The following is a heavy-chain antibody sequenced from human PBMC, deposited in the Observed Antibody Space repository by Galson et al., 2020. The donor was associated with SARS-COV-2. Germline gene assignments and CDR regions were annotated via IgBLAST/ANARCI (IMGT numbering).Heavy chain of an antibody. D-gene: IGHD2-2*01. CDR1: GGSISSGGYY. J-gene: IGHJ6*03. V-gene: IGHV4-31*03. CDR3: ARERGADIVVVPAAISLPYYYYYMDV. Sequence: SETLSLTCTVSGGSISSGGYYWSWIRQHPGKGLEWIGYIYYSGSTYYNPSLKSRVTISVDTSKNQFSLKLSSVTAADTAVYYCARERGADIVVVPAAISLPYYYYYMDVWGKGTTVTVSS. CDR2: IYYSGST.